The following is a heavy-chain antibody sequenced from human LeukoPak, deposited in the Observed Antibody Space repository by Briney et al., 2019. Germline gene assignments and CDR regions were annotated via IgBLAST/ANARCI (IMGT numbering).Heavy chain of an antibody. V-gene: IGHV3-30*02. D-gene: IGHD3-10*01. CDR1: GFTFSSYW. J-gene: IGHJ4*02. CDR2: IRYDGSNK. Sequence: GGSLRLSCAASGFTFSSYWMSWVRQAPGKGLEWVAFIRYDGSNKYYADSVKGRFTISRDNSKNTLYLQMNSLRAEDTAVYYCATTDGVYFDYWGQGTLVTVSS. CDR3: ATTDGVYFDY.